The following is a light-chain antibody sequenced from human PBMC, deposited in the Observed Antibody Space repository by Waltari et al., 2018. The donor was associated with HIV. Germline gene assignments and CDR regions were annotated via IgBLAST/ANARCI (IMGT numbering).Light chain of an antibody. Sequence: QSVLTQPPSASGTPGQRVTIPFSGSSSNSGSNIVNWYQQLPGTAPKLLIYSNNQRPSGVPDRFSGSKSGTSASLAISGLQSEDEADYYCAAWDDSLNGWVFGGGTKLTVL. J-gene: IGLJ3*02. CDR2: SNN. CDR1: SSNSGSNI. V-gene: IGLV1-44*01. CDR3: AAWDDSLNGWV.